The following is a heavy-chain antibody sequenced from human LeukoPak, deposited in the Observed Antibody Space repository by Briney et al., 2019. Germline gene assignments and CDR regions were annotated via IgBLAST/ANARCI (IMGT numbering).Heavy chain of an antibody. J-gene: IGHJ4*02. CDR3: ARHWPPFDY. V-gene: IGHV4-59*08. Sequence: PSGTLSLTCAVSGGSISSFYWSWIRQPPGKGLEWIGYICYSGSTNYNPPLKSRVTLSVDTSKNQFSLKLSSVAAADTAVYYCARHWPPFDYWGQGTLVTVCS. CDR2: ICYSGST. CDR1: GGSISSFY.